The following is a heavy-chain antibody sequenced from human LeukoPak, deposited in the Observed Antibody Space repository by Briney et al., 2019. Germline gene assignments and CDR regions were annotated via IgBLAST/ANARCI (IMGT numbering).Heavy chain of an antibody. CDR2: IYHSGSI. D-gene: IGHD6-13*01. J-gene: IGHJ4*02. CDR3: ASLYGSSWPPFDY. CDR1: GDSISSSHW. V-gene: IGHV4-4*02. Sequence: SETLSLTCTVSGDSISSSHWWSWVRQPPGKGLEWIGEIYHSGSINYNPSLKSRVTISIDKSKNQFSLKLSSVTAADTAVYYCASLYGSSWPPFDYWGQGTLVTVSS.